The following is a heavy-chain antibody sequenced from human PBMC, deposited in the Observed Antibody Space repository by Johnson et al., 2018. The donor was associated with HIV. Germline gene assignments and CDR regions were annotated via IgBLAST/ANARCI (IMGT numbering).Heavy chain of an antibody. V-gene: IGHV3-30*04. CDR1: GFTFSSYA. CDR3: ARAGKWSGDAFDI. J-gene: IGHJ3*02. CDR2: ISYDGSNK. Sequence: VQLVESGGALVKPGGSLRLSCAASGFTFSSYAMHWVRQAPGKGLEWVAVISYDGSNKYYADSVKGRFTISRDNSKNTLYLQMNSLRAEDTAVYYCARAGKWSGDAFDIWGQGTTVTVSS. D-gene: IGHD3-10*01.